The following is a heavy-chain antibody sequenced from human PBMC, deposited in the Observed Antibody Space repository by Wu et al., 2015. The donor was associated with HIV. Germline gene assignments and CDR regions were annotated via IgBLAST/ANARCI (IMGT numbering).Heavy chain of an antibody. V-gene: IGHV1-18*01. CDR3: AREPLAAAGDYWYFDL. CDR2: INPYNGDT. D-gene: IGHD6-13*01. CDR1: GYTFTRYV. J-gene: IGHJ2*01. Sequence: QVRLVQSGPEVKKPGASVKVSCKASGYTFTRYVMSWLRQAPGQGLEWMGWINPYNGDTNYAQKFQGRVTMTTATSTSTAYMELRSLRSDDTAVYYCAREPLAAAGDYWYFDLWGRGTLVTVSS.